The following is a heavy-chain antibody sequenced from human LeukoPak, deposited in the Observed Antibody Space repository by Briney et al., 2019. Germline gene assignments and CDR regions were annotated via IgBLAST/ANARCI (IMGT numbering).Heavy chain of an antibody. V-gene: IGHV3-23*01. CDR3: AKDVTEGAARPDY. CDR2: ISGGGDTT. CDR1: GFTFSSYA. Sequence: PGGSLRLSCAASGFTFSSYAMTWVRQAPGKGLEWVSAISGGGDTTYYADSVKGRFTISRDNSKNTLYLQMNSLRVEDTAVYYCAKDVTEGAARPDYWGQGTLVIVSS. J-gene: IGHJ4*02. D-gene: IGHD6-6*01.